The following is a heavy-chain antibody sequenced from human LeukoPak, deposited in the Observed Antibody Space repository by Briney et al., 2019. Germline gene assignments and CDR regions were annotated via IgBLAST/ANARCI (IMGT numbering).Heavy chain of an antibody. CDR1: GFTFRSYS. V-gene: IGHV3-21*05. CDR3: ARDNWIDC. Sequence: PGGSLRLSCAGSGFTFRSYSMNWVRQAPGKGLEWVSYISSSSSIYYADSVKGRFTISRDNAKNSLYLQMNSLKVEDTAIYYCARDNWIDCWGQGTLVTVSS. J-gene: IGHJ5*01. CDR2: ISSSSSI.